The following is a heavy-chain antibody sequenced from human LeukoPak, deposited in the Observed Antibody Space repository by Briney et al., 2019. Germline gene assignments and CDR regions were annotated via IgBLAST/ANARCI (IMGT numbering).Heavy chain of an antibody. V-gene: IGHV1-2*02. CDR1: GYTFTGYY. CDR2: INPKSGGT. D-gene: IGHD1-1*01. CDR3: VTSNNFYYFDY. J-gene: IGHJ4*02. Sequence: GASVKVSCKTSGYTFTGYYMHWVRQAPGQGLEWMGWINPKSGGTSYPQKFQGRVSMTRDTSISTAYMELSRLRSDDTAVYYCVTSNNFYYFDYWGQGTLVTVSS.